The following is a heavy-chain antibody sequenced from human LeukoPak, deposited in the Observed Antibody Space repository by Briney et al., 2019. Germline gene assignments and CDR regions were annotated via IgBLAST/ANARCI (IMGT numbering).Heavy chain of an antibody. D-gene: IGHD5-12*01. J-gene: IGHJ4*02. CDR1: GYTFTSYG. Sequence: ASVKVSCKASGYTFTSYGISWVRQTPGQGLEWMGWISAYNGNTNYAQKLQGRVTMTTDTSTSTAYMELRSLRSDDTAVYYCARDGRLVATDTFDYWGQGTLVTVSS. V-gene: IGHV1-18*01. CDR2: ISAYNGNT. CDR3: ARDGRLVATDTFDY.